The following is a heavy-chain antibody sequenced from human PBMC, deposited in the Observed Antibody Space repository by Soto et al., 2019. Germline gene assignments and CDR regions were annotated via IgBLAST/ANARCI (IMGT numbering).Heavy chain of an antibody. Sequence: EVQLVESGGGLVQPGGSLRLSCAASGFTFTDYWMHWVRQAPCKGLVWVSRINVDGSEKSYADSVKGSFTISRDHAKNTLYLHMNSLKGGATAVYYCGRVPLAAPCVGIAHWGHGTLVTVSS. CDR1: GFTFTDYW. CDR3: GRVPLAAPCVGIAH. D-gene: IGHD2-21*01. V-gene: IGHV3-74*01. J-gene: IGHJ1*01. CDR2: INVDGSEK.